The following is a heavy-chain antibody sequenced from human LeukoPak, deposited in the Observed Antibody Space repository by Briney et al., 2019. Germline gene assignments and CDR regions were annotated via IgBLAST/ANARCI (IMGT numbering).Heavy chain of an antibody. D-gene: IGHD3-10*01. V-gene: IGHV4-34*01. CDR1: GGSFSGYC. CDR3: ARKYGSAPNWFDP. Sequence: SETLSLTCAVYGGSFSGYCWSWIRQPPGKGLEWIGEINHSGSTNYNPSLKSRVTISVDTSKNQFSLKLSSVTAADTAVYYCARKYGSAPNWFDPWGQGTLVTVSS. CDR2: INHSGST. J-gene: IGHJ5*02.